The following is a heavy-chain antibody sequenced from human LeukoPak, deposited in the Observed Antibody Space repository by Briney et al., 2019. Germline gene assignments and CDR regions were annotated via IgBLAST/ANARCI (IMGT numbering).Heavy chain of an antibody. CDR3: AREHYDFWSGYYTDY. CDR2: IKQDGSEK. D-gene: IGHD3-3*01. V-gene: IGHV3-7*05. Sequence: GGSLRLFCAASGFTFSSYWMSWVRQAPGKGLEWVANIKQDGSEKYYVDSVKGRFTISRDNAKNSLYLQMNSLRAEDTAVYYCAREHYDFWSGYYTDYWGQGTLVTVSS. CDR1: GFTFSSYW. J-gene: IGHJ4*02.